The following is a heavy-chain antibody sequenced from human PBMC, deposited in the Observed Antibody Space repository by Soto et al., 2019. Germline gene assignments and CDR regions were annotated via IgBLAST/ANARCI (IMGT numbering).Heavy chain of an antibody. CDR1: GGAFSGYY. J-gene: IGHJ4*02. Sequence: SETLSLTCAVYGGAFSGYYWSWIRQPPGQGLEWIGEINHSGSTNYNPSLKSRVTISVDTSKNQFSLKLSSVTADGTAVYFCKRVLSGRYGAFDSWGQGTPVTVSS. CDR2: INHSGST. V-gene: IGHV4-34*01. CDR3: KRVLSGRYGAFDS. D-gene: IGHD1-26*01.